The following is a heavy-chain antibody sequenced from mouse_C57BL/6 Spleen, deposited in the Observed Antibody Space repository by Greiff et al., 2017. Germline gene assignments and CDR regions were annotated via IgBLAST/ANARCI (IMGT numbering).Heavy chain of an antibody. CDR2: IRSKSNNYAT. D-gene: IGHD3-3*01. J-gene: IGHJ2*01. CDR1: GFSFNTYA. Sequence: EVMLVESGGGLVQPKGSLKLSCAASGFSFNTYAMNWVRQAPGKGLEWVARIRSKSNNYATYYADSVKDRFTISRDDSESMLYLQMNNLKTEDTAMYYCVRQGGTWNYFDYWGQGTTLTVSS. V-gene: IGHV10-1*01. CDR3: VRQGGTWNYFDY.